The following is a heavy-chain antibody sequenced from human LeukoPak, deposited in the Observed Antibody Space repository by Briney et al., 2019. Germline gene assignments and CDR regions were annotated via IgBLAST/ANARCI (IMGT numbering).Heavy chain of an antibody. CDR2: IGGSGGST. Sequence: GGSLRLSCAASGFTFSSYAMSWVRQAPGKGLEWVSAIGGSGGSTYYADSVKGRFTISRDNSKNTLYLQMNSLRAEDTAVYYCAKDPARTYCGGDCYPAGNWFDPWGQGTLVTVSS. CDR1: GFTFSSYA. V-gene: IGHV3-23*01. CDR3: AKDPARTYCGGDCYPAGNWFDP. D-gene: IGHD2-21*02. J-gene: IGHJ5*02.